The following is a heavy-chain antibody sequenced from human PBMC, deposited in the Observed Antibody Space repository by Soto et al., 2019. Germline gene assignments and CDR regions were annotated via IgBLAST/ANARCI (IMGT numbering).Heavy chain of an antibody. Sequence: QVQLQESGPGLVKPSETLSLTCTVSGGSISSYYWSWIRQPPGKGLEWIGYIYYSGSTNYNPSLKSRVTISVDTSKNQFSLKLSSVTAAHTAVYYCARDGASLVYNYYAMDVWGQGTTVTVSS. CDR3: ARDGASLVYNYYAMDV. CDR2: IYYSGST. J-gene: IGHJ6*02. CDR1: GGSISSYY. V-gene: IGHV4-59*01. D-gene: IGHD2-2*01.